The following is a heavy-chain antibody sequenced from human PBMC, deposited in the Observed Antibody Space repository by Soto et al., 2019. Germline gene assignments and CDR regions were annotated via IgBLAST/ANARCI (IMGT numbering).Heavy chain of an antibody. V-gene: IGHV3-9*01. Sequence: GGSLRLSCAASGFTFDDYAMHWVRQAPGKGLEWVSGISWNSGSIGYADSVKGRFTISRDNAKNSLYLQMNSLRAEDTALYYCAKGFGDAVYYYYYMDAWGKGTTVTVSS. J-gene: IGHJ6*03. CDR2: ISWNSGSI. D-gene: IGHD3-3*01. CDR1: GFTFDDYA. CDR3: AKGFGDAVYYYYYMDA.